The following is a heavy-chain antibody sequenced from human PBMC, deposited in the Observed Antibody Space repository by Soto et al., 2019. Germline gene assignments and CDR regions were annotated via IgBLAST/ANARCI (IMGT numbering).Heavy chain of an antibody. CDR2: IWYDGSNK. J-gene: IGHJ6*02. CDR1: GFTFSSYG. CDR3: ARDRRWAVQWLRLDV. D-gene: IGHD6-19*01. Sequence: GGSLRLSCAASGFTFSSYGMHWVRQAPGKGLEWVAVIWYDGSNKYYADSVKGRFTISRDNSKNTLYLQMNSLRAEDTAVYYCARDRRWAVQWLRLDVWGQGTTVTVSS. V-gene: IGHV3-33*08.